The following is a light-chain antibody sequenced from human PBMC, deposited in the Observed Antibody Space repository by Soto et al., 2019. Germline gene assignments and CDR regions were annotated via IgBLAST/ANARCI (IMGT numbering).Light chain of an antibody. Sequence: IQMTQSPTSLSASVGDRVTITCRASQNIGRFLNWHQQKPGKAPNVLINVASTLRSGVPSRFSGSGSGTDFNLTINSLQPEDFATYFCQQSFTTPLTFGGGAKVDI. V-gene: IGKV1-39*01. CDR3: QQSFTTPLT. CDR1: QNIGRF. J-gene: IGKJ4*01. CDR2: VAS.